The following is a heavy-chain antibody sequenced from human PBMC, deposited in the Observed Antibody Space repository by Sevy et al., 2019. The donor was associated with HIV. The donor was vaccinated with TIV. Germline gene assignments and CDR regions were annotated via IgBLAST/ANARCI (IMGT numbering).Heavy chain of an antibody. D-gene: IGHD3-3*01. J-gene: IGHJ4*02. Sequence: GSLRLSCAAAGFNFNNYAMTWVRQAPGKGLEWVSGISFSGSKTYYAESVKGRFSISRYPSKNTLYLQMNNVRVEDTAVYFCAKTSFMDFWNDYYSLYFDFWGQGTLVTVSS. CDR2: ISFSGSKT. CDR1: GFNFNNYA. CDR3: AKTSFMDFWNDYYSLYFDF. V-gene: IGHV3-23*01.